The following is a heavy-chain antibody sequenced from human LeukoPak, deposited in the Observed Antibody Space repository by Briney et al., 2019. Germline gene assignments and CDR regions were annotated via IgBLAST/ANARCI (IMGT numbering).Heavy chain of an antibody. CDR2: IIPIFGTA. CDR3: ARDGPGSYDSSGYSFDY. J-gene: IGHJ4*02. D-gene: IGHD3-22*01. CDR1: GGTFSSYA. V-gene: IGHV1-69*05. Sequence: ASVKVSCKASGGTFSSYAISWVRQAPGQGLEWMGGIIPIFGTANYAQKFQGRVTITTDESTSTAYMELSSLRSEDTAVYYCARDGPGSYDSSGYSFDYWGQGTPVTVSS.